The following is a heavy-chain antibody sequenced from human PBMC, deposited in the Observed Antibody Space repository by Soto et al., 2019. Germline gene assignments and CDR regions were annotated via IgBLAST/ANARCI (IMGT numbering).Heavy chain of an antibody. CDR2: INIGGSAA. V-gene: IGHV3-74*01. Sequence: EVQLVESGGGLVQPGGSLRLSCAASGFTFSNYWMHWVRLPPGKGLLWVSRINIGGSAANYAGSVEGRFTVSRDDAKNMLYLQMNSLRDNDTAVYYCVRGTNDWSGIDYWGQGAPVTVSS. J-gene: IGHJ4*02. D-gene: IGHD3-9*01. CDR3: VRGTNDWSGIDY. CDR1: GFTFSNYW.